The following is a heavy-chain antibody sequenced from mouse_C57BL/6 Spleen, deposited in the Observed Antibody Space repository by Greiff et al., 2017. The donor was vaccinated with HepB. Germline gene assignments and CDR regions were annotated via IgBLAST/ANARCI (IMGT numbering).Heavy chain of an antibody. CDR2: INYDGSST. CDR3: ARGDYDYFDY. Sequence: DVKLVESEGGLVQPGRSMKLSCTASGFTFSDYYMAWVRQVPEKGLEWVANINYDGSSTYYLDSLKSRFIISRDNAKNILYLQMSSLKSEDTATYYCARGDYDYFDYWGQGTTLTVSS. CDR1: GFTFSDYY. V-gene: IGHV5-16*01. D-gene: IGHD2-4*01. J-gene: IGHJ2*01.